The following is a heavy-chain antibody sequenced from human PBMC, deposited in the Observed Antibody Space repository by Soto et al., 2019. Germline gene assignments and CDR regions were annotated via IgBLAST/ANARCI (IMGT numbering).Heavy chain of an antibody. Sequence: PGGSLRLSCAASGFTFSSYWMHWVRQAPEKGLMWVSHINSDGSSTNYADSVKGRFTISRDNSKNTLFLQMNSLIAEDTAVYYCVRNVWYYVFDIWGQGTMVTVSS. V-gene: IGHV3-74*01. D-gene: IGHD3-10*02. CDR2: INSDGSST. J-gene: IGHJ3*02. CDR1: GFTFSSYW. CDR3: VRNVWYYVFDI.